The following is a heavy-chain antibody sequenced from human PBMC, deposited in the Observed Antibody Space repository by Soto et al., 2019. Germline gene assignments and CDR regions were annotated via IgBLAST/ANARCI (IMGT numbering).Heavy chain of an antibody. Sequence: EVQLLESGGGLVQPGGSLRLSCAASGFTFSSYAMSWVRQAPGKGLEWVSAISGSGGSTYYADSVKGRFTISRDNSKNTLYLQMNSLRAEDTAVYYCAKSAPYYYDSSGYHDFDYWGQGTLVTVSS. V-gene: IGHV3-23*01. CDR1: GFTFSSYA. CDR3: AKSAPYYYDSSGYHDFDY. D-gene: IGHD3-22*01. CDR2: ISGSGGST. J-gene: IGHJ4*02.